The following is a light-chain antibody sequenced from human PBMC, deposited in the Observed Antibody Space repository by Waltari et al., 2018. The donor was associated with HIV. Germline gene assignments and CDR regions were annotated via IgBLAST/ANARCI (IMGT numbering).Light chain of an antibody. CDR3: QAWDSSTAV. CDR1: KLGDKY. V-gene: IGLV3-1*01. J-gene: IGLJ1*01. CDR2: QDI. Sequence: SYELTQPPSVSVSPGQTATITCSGDKLGDKYVFWYPQKPGPSPVLVISQDIKRPSGIPERFSGSNSGNTATLTISGTQAMDEADYYCQAWDSSTAVFGTGTKVTVL.